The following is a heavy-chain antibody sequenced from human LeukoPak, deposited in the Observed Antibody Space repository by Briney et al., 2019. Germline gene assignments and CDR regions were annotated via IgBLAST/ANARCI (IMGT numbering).Heavy chain of an antibody. CDR2: ISSSSSTI. D-gene: IGHD4-17*01. CDR3: ATAENYGSPPFDY. J-gene: IGHJ4*02. V-gene: IGHV3-48*01. Sequence: RSGGSLRLSCAASGFTFSSYEMNWVRQAPGKGLEWVSYISSSSSTIYYADSVKGRFTISRDNAKNSLYLQMNSLRAEDTAVYYCATAENYGSPPFDYWGQGTLVTVSS. CDR1: GFTFSSYE.